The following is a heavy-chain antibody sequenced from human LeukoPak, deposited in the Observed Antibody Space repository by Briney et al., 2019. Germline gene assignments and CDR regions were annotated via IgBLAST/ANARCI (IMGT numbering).Heavy chain of an antibody. CDR2: INPNSSGT. J-gene: IGHJ4*02. D-gene: IGHD2-15*01. Sequence: ASVKVSCKASGYKFTGYYIHWVRQAPGQGLEWMGWINPNSSGTNYAQQFQGRVTMTRDTSISTVYMELTRLRTDDTAVFFCARVPLGYCNFVSCYDYWGQGTLVTVSS. V-gene: IGHV1-2*02. CDR1: GYKFTGYY. CDR3: ARVPLGYCNFVSCYDY.